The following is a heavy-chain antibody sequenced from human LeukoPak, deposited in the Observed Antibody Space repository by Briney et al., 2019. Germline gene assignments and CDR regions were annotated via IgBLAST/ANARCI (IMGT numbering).Heavy chain of an antibody. CDR1: GGSISSSNW. V-gene: IGHV4-4*02. CDR3: ARSGATFSGMDV. D-gene: IGHD1-26*01. CDR2: IYHSGST. J-gene: IGHJ6*02. Sequence: SGTLSLTCAVSGGSISSSNWWSWVRQPPGKGLEWIGEIYHSGSTNYNPSLKSRVTISADKSKNQFSLKLSSVTAADTAVYYCARSGATFSGMDVWGQGTTVTVSS.